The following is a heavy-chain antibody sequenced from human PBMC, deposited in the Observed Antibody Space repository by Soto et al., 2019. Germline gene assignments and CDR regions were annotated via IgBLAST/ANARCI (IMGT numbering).Heavy chain of an antibody. V-gene: IGHV1-2*02. Sequence: GASVKVSCKASGYTFTGYYMHWVRQAPGQGLERMGWINPNSGGTNYAQKFQGRVTMTRDTSISTAYMELSRLRSDDTAVYYCARDWRYFDWLPGGKHWFDPWGQGTLGTVS. D-gene: IGHD3-9*01. CDR3: ARDWRYFDWLPGGKHWFDP. CDR1: GYTFTGYY. J-gene: IGHJ5*02. CDR2: INPNSGGT.